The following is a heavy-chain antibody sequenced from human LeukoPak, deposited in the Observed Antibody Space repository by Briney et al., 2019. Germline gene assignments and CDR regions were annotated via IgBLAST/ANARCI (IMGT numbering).Heavy chain of an antibody. J-gene: IGHJ6*03. CDR3: VGTDCSRTSCHNYYYFYYMDV. D-gene: IGHD2-2*02. CDR2: ISNSGTT. CDR1: GGSISSGSYY. Sequence: SQTLSLTCTVSGGSISSGSYYWTWIRQPAGKGLEWIGRISNSGTTNYNPSLKSRVTMSVDTSRNQFSLKLSSVTAADTAVYYCVGTDCSRTSCHNYYYFYYMDVWGKGTTVTVSS. V-gene: IGHV4-61*02.